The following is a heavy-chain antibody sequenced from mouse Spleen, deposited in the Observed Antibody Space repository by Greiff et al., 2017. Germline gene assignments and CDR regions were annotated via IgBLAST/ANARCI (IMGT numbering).Heavy chain of an antibody. D-gene: IGHD2-4*01. CDR3: ARKEGLTLFAY. Sequence: EVQLVESGPELVKPGASVKISCKASGYSFTGYYMHWVKQSSEKSLEWIGEINPSTGGTSYNQKFKGKATLTVDKSSSTAYMQLKSLTSEDSAVYYCARKEGLTLFAYWGQGTLVTVSA. V-gene: IGHV1-43*01. CDR1: GYSFTGYY. CDR2: INPSTGGT. J-gene: IGHJ3*01.